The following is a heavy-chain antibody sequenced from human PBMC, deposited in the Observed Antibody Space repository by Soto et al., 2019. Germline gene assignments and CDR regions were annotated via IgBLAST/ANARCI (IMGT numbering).Heavy chain of an antibody. J-gene: IGHJ4*02. Sequence: QVQLVESGGDVVQPGRSLRLSCVTSGFSFSSYPLHWVRQAPGKGLEWVALISYDGSNQYYADSVKGRFTISRDNTKSTLYLQWTSLRPEDTAVYFCARTFDMVSYYFDSWGQGTLLTVSS. CDR2: ISYDGSNQ. CDR1: GFSFSSYP. CDR3: ARTFDMVSYYFDS. V-gene: IGHV3-30-3*01. D-gene: IGHD3-10*01.